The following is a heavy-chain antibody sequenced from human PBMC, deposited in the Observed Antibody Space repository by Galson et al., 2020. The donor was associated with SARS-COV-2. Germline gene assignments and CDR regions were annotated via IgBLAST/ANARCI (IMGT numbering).Heavy chain of an antibody. J-gene: IGHJ4*02. CDR3: AKTVISSLMIRGAYFDY. CDR1: GFTFDDYA. Sequence: SLKISCAASGFTFDDYAMHWVRQAPGKGLEWVSGISWNGGDTVYADSVKGRFTISRDNAKNSLYLQMDGLRIEDMAVYYCAKTVISSLMIRGAYFDYWGLGTLVTVSS. D-gene: IGHD3-10*01. V-gene: IGHV3-9*03. CDR2: ISWNGGDT.